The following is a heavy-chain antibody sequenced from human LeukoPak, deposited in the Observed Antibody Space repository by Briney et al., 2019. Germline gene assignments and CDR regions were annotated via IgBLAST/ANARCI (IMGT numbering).Heavy chain of an antibody. Sequence: SETLSLTCAVYGGSFSGYYWSWIRQPPGKGLEWIGEINHSGSTNYNPSLRSRVTISVDTPKNQFPLHLGSVTAVATAVYYCATVHSDYVWWSYRYPVLDYFDYWGQGTLVTVSS. CDR1: GGSFSGYY. CDR3: ATVHSDYVWWSYRYPVLDYFDY. V-gene: IGHV4-34*01. D-gene: IGHD3-16*02. CDR2: INHSGST. J-gene: IGHJ4*02.